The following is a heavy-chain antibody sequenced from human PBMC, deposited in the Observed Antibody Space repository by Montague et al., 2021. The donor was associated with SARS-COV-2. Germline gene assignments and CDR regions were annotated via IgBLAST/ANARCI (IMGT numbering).Heavy chain of an antibody. J-gene: IGHJ4*02. Sequence: SLRLSCAASGFTFSSYWMSWVRQAPGKGLEWVANIKQDGSEKYYVDSVKGRFTISRDNAKNSLSLQMNSLRAEDTAVYYCARLVVVAATPYWGQETLVTVSS. CDR2: IKQDGSEK. CDR1: GFTFSSYW. D-gene: IGHD2-15*01. V-gene: IGHV3-7*01. CDR3: ARLVVVAATPY.